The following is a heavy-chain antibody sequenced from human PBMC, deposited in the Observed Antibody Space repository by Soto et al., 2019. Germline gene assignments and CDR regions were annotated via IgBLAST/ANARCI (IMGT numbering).Heavy chain of an antibody. CDR1: GGSFRGYY. V-gene: IGHV4-34*01. Sequence: QVQLQRWGAGLLRPSETLSLTCAVSGGSFRGYYWTWLRQSPGRGLEWIGEINHSGSTNSNPSLKSRLTISVDTSKTQFSMNLTSVTAADAAVYYCARGRGFMSRNALDLLGQGTRVIVS. CDR2: INHSGST. J-gene: IGHJ3*01. CDR3: ARGRGFMSRNALDL.